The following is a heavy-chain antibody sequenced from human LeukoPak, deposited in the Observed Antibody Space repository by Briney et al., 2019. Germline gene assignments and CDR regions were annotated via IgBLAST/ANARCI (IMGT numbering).Heavy chain of an antibody. Sequence: GGSLRLSCAASGFTFSSYAMHWVRQAPGKGLEYVSAISSNGGSTYYANSVKGRFTISRDNSKNTLYLQMGSLRAEDMAVYYCATGFSSSWYSGAFDIWGQGTMVTVSS. D-gene: IGHD6-13*01. V-gene: IGHV3-64*01. CDR2: ISSNGGST. J-gene: IGHJ3*02. CDR3: ATGFSSSWYSGAFDI. CDR1: GFTFSSYA.